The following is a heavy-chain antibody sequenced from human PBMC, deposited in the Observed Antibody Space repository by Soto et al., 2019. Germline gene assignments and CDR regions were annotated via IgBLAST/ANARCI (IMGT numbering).Heavy chain of an antibody. CDR3: ARDRKVAGTVYYHGMDV. CDR1: GDSVSSNSAA. J-gene: IGHJ6*02. D-gene: IGHD6-19*01. CDR2: TYYRSKWYN. V-gene: IGHV6-1*01. Sequence: SQTLSLTCVISGDSVSSNSAAWNWIRQSPSRGLEWLGRTYYRSKWYNDYAVSVKSRITINPDTSKNQFSLQLNSVTPEDTAVYYCARDRKVAGTVYYHGMDVWGQGTTVTV.